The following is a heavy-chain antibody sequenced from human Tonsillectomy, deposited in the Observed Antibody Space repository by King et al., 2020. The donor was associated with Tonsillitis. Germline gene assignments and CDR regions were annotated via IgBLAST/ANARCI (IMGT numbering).Heavy chain of an antibody. J-gene: IGHJ3*02. V-gene: IGHV4-39*07. D-gene: IGHD3-10*01. CDR1: GGSISRSSYY. CDR2: IYYSGST. Sequence: QLQESGPGLVKPSETLSLTCTVSGGSISRSSYYWGWIRQPPGKGLEWIGSIYYSGSTYYNPSLKSRVTKSVDTSKNQFSLKLGSVTAADTAVYYCARGGSGSDVFDIWGQGTMVTVSS. CDR3: ARGGSGSDVFDI.